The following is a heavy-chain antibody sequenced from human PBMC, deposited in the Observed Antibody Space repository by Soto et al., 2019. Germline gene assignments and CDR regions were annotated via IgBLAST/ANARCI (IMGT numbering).Heavy chain of an antibody. CDR2: IHYSGSA. Sequence: SETLSLTCTFSGSSIIGYYWTWIRQSPERGLEWIGYIHYSGSANYNPSLNSRLTMSVDRSKSQFSLKLSSVTAADTAVYYCAREDYSSSSSFYYGMDVWGQGTTVTVSS. CDR1: GSSIIGYY. CDR3: AREDYSSSSSFYYGMDV. J-gene: IGHJ6*02. D-gene: IGHD6-6*01. V-gene: IGHV4-59*12.